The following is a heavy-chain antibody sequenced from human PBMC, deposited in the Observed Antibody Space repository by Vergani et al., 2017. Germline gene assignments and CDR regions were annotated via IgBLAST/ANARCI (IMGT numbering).Heavy chain of an antibody. D-gene: IGHD2/OR15-2a*01. Sequence: QVQLQESGPGLVKPSETLSLTCAVSGYSISSGCYWGWIRQPPGKGLEWIGSIYHSGRTYYNPSLKSRVTITVDTSKTQFSMKLSSVTAADTAVYYCARLSGGYWGQGTLVTVSS. CDR3: ARLSGGY. CDR1: GYSISSGCY. V-gene: IGHV4-38-2*01. J-gene: IGHJ4*02. CDR2: IYHSGRT.